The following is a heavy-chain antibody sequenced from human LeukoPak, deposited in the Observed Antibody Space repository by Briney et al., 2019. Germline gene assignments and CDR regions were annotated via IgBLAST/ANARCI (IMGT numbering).Heavy chain of an antibody. CDR3: ATDFYDTT. Sequence: AGGSLRLSCATSGFTFSNAWMNWVRQAPGKGLEWVGRIRSNSDGGTIDYAAPVKGRFALSRDDSKNTLYLQTNSLQTEDTAVYYCATDFYDTTWGQGTLVTVSS. V-gene: IGHV3-15*07. J-gene: IGHJ5*02. CDR1: GFTFSNAW. CDR2: IRSNSDGGTI. D-gene: IGHD3-22*01.